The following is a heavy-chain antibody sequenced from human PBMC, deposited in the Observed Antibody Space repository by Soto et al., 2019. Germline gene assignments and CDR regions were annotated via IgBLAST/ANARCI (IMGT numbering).Heavy chain of an antibody. V-gene: IGHV4-38-2*01. J-gene: IGHJ5*02. Sequence: SETLSLTCAVSGHSVIGDFYWGWIRQSPGKGLEWIGSIFPSGKTYYNPSLKSRVTMATDTAKNQVSLMVTSVTDADTALYYCVGYTASRNWFDPWGQGTLVTVSS. D-gene: IGHD2-2*02. CDR3: VGYTASRNWFDP. CDR1: GHSVIGDFY. CDR2: IFPSGKT.